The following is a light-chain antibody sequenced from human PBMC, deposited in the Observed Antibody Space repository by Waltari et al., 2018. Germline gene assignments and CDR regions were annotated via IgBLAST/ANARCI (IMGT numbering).Light chain of an antibody. CDR2: EDT. CDR3: CSYAGSSPHVV. J-gene: IGLJ2*01. CDR1: RSDVGSYNL. V-gene: IGLV2-23*01. Sequence: QSALTQPASVSGSPGQSITISCTGTRSDVGSYNLVSWYHQHPGKAPKLMIYEDTKRPSGVSDRFSGSKSGNTASLTISGLQAEDEADYYCCSYAGSSPHVVFGGGTKLTVL.